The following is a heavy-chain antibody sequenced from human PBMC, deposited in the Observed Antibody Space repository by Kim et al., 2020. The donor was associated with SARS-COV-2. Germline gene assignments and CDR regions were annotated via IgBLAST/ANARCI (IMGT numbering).Heavy chain of an antibody. D-gene: IGHD1-26*01. J-gene: IGHJ3*02. CDR3: AKGIVGATLPWVAFVI. V-gene: IGHV3-9*01. CDR1: GFTFDDYA. CDR2: ISWNSGSI. Sequence: GGSLRLSCAASGFTFDDYAMHWVRQAPGKGLEWVSGISWNSGSIGYADSVKGRFTISRDNAKTSLYLQMNSLRAEDTALYYCAKGIVGATLPWVAFVIWG.